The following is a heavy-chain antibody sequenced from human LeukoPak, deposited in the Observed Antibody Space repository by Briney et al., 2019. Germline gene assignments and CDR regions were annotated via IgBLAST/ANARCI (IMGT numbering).Heavy chain of an antibody. CDR3: ARDSITRYTMVRGYNWFDP. J-gene: IGHJ5*02. CDR1: GGTFSSYA. CDR2: IIPIFGTA. V-gene: IGHV1-69*06. Sequence: SVKVYCKASGGTFSSYAISWVRQAPGQGLEWMGGIIPIFGTANYAQKFQGRVTITADKSTSTAYMELSSLRSEDTAVYYCARDSITRYTMVRGYNWFDPWGQGTLVTVSS. D-gene: IGHD3-10*01.